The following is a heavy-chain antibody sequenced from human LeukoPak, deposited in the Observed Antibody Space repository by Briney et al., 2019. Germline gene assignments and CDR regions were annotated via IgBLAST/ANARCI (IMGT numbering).Heavy chain of an antibody. CDR1: GFTFDDYA. Sequence: GRSLRLSCAASGFTFDDYAMYWVRQAPGKGLEWVSGISWNSGSINYADSVKGRITISRDNAKNSLYLQMNSLRAEDTALYYCAKGQWQWLGNWFDPWGQGTLVTVSS. D-gene: IGHD6-19*01. CDR3: AKGQWQWLGNWFDP. CDR2: ISWNSGSI. V-gene: IGHV3-9*01. J-gene: IGHJ5*02.